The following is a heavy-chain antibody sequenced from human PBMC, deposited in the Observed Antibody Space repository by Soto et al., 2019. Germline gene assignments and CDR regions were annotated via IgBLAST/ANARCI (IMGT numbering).Heavy chain of an antibody. Sequence: QVQLVESGGGVVQPGRSLRLSCAASGFTFSSYGMHWVRKAPGKGLEWVAVISYDGSNKYYADSVKGRFTISRDNSKNTLYLQMNSLRAEDTAVYYCANTDSGWTGGYYGMDVWGQGTTVTVSS. CDR2: ISYDGSNK. CDR1: GFTFSSYG. D-gene: IGHD6-19*01. J-gene: IGHJ6*02. V-gene: IGHV3-30*18. CDR3: ANTDSGWTGGYYGMDV.